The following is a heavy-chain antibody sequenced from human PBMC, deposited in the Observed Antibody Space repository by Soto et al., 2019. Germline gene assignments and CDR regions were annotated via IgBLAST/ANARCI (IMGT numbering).Heavy chain of an antibody. Sequence: GGSLRLSCAASGFTFSSYWMSWVRQAPGKGLEWVANIKKSGSKKYYADSVKGRFTISRDNAKNSLYLQMNSLRDEDTAVYYCASLGGSVRKQWLQTKSDYWGQGTLVTVSS. J-gene: IGHJ4*02. CDR1: GFTFSSYW. CDR2: IKKSGSKK. V-gene: IGHV3-7*01. D-gene: IGHD6-19*01. CDR3: ASLGGSVRKQWLQTKSDY.